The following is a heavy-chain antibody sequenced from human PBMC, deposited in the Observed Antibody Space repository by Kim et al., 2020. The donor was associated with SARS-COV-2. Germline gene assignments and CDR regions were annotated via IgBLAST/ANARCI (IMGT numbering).Heavy chain of an antibody. V-gene: IGHV1-69*04. CDR3: ARDDNFNSYYFDS. D-gene: IGHD1-20*01. CDR2: VIPLVDSS. Sequence: SVKVSCKASGGRFSSSALHWVRQAPGQGLEWMGRVIPLVDSSNYAQKFQDRVTITADKYTATAYMDLSSLTSEDTAMYYCARDDNFNSYYFDSWGQGTLVTVSS. J-gene: IGHJ4*02. CDR1: GGRFSSSA.